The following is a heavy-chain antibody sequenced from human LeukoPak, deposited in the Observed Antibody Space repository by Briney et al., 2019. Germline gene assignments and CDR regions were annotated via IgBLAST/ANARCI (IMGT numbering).Heavy chain of an antibody. J-gene: IGHJ4*02. Sequence: GGSLRLSCAASGFTFSSYSMNWVRQAPGKGLEWVSYISSSSSTTYYADSVKGRFTISRDNAKNSLYLQMNSLRAEDTAVYYCAREPLSYCGGDCYPGYFDYWGQGTLVTVSS. V-gene: IGHV3-48*04. CDR2: ISSSSSTT. CDR3: AREPLSYCGGDCYPGYFDY. CDR1: GFTFSSYS. D-gene: IGHD2-21*02.